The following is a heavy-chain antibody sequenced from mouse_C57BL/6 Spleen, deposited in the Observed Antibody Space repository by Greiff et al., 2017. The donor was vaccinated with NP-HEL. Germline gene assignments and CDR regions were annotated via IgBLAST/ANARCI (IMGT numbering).Heavy chain of an antibody. CDR3: ARGRTTVGEYYFDY. CDR1: GYTFTSYW. J-gene: IGHJ2*01. D-gene: IGHD1-1*01. V-gene: IGHV1-61*01. CDR2: IYPSDSET. Sequence: QVQLQQSGAELVRPGSSVKLSCKASGYTFTSYWMDWVKQRPGQGLEWIGNIYPSDSETHYNQKFKDKATLTVDKSSSTAYMQLSSLTSEDSAVYYCARGRTTVGEYYFDYWGQGTTLTVSS.